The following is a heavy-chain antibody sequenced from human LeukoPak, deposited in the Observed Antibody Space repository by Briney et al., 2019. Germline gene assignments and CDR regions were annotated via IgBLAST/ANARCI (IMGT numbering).Heavy chain of an antibody. CDR3: ARDPYSGDYGPYYYYYMDV. V-gene: IGHV3-21*01. Sequence: PGGSLRLSCTVSGFSLSSYALNWVRQAPGKALEWVSSITSSSTYTYYADSVKGRYTISRDNAKNSLYLQMNGLRAEDTAVYYCARDPYSGDYGPYYYYYMDVWGKGTTVTISS. CDR1: GFSLSSYA. J-gene: IGHJ6*03. D-gene: IGHD1-26*01. CDR2: ITSSSTYT.